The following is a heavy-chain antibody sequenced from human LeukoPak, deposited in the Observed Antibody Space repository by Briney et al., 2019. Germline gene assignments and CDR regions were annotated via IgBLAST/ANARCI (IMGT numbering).Heavy chain of an antibody. CDR3: AKDGSEPYYFDY. Sequence: GSLRLSCAASGFTFSRYGIHWVRQGPGKGLEWVAYIRHDGSDKYYADSVKGRFTISRDNSKNTLNLQMNSLRAEDTAVYYCAKDGSEPYYFDYWGQGTLVTVSS. D-gene: IGHD6-19*01. CDR1: GFTFSRYG. V-gene: IGHV3-30*02. J-gene: IGHJ4*02. CDR2: IRHDGSDK.